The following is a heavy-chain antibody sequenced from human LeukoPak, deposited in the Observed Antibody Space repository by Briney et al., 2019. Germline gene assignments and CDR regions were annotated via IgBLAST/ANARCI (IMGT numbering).Heavy chain of an antibody. CDR3: AKDGEITFGGVIGDY. J-gene: IGHJ4*02. D-gene: IGHD3-16*02. V-gene: IGHV3-23*01. CDR1: GFTFSSYD. Sequence: GGSLRLSCAASGFTFSSYDMTWVRQAPGRGLEWVSSIRPSGDNTYYGDSVKGRFTISRDNSKNTLYLQMNSLGAEDTAVYYCAKDGEITFGGVIGDYWGQGTLVTVSS. CDR2: IRPSGDNT.